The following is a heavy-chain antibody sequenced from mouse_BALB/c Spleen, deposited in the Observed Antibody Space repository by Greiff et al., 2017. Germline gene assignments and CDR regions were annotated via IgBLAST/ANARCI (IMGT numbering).Heavy chain of an antibody. D-gene: IGHD2-4*01. J-gene: IGHJ4*01. Sequence: VKVVESGPELVRPGVSVKISCKGSGYTFTDYAMHWVKQSHAKSLEWIGVISTYYGNTNYNQKFKGKATMTVDKSSSTAYMELARLTSEDSAIYYCARFYYDYDYAMDYWGQGTSVTVSS. CDR1: GYTFTDYA. V-gene: IGHV1-67*01. CDR2: ISTYYGNT. CDR3: ARFYYDYDYAMDY.